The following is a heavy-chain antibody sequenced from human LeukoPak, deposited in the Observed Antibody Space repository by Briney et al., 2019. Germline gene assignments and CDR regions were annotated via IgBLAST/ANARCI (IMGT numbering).Heavy chain of an antibody. V-gene: IGHV4-39*01. CDR1: GGSISSSSYY. CDR3: ARHLGPYYYEDPNRFDP. D-gene: IGHD3-22*01. Sequence: PSQTLSLTCTVSGGSISSSSYYWAWIRQPPGKGLEWVGSGYFSGSTYYNPSLKSRVTISVDTSKNQFSLKLSSVTAADTAVYYCARHLGPYYYEDPNRFDPWGQGTLVTVSS. CDR2: GYFSGST. J-gene: IGHJ5*02.